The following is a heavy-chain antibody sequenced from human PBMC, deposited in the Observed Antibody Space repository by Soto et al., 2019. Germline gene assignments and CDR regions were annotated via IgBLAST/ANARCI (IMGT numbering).Heavy chain of an antibody. Sequence: GASVKVSCKTSGYTFTSYYMHWVRQAPGQGLEWMGIINPNGGSTSYAQKLQGRVTMTRDTSTSTAYMELRSLRSDDTAVYYCARDLWFGERNWFDPWGQGTLVTVSS. D-gene: IGHD3-10*01. V-gene: IGHV1-46*01. CDR3: ARDLWFGERNWFDP. J-gene: IGHJ5*02. CDR1: GYTFTSYY. CDR2: INPNGGST.